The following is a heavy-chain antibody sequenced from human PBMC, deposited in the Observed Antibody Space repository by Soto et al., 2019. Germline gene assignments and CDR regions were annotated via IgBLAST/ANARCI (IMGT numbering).Heavy chain of an antibody. CDR2: IYYSGST. Sequence: PSETLSLTCTVSGGSISSYYWSWIRQPPGKELQYIGYIYYSGSTNYNPSLKSRVTISVDTSKNQFSLKLSSVTAADTAVYYCASKDGYGPTFDYWGQGTLVTVSS. CDR1: GGSISSYY. CDR3: ASKDGYGPTFDY. J-gene: IGHJ4*02. V-gene: IGHV4-59*08. D-gene: IGHD5-18*01.